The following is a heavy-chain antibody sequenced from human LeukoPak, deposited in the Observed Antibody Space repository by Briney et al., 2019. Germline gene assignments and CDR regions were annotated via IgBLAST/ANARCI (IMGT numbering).Heavy chain of an antibody. CDR3: ARDSQERPLDSLDI. Sequence: GGSLRLSCEASGVTFINFAMNWVRQAPGKGLEWVSGISGSGGTTYYAEFVRGRFTISRDNSKNALYLQMKSLRADDTALYFCARDSQERPLDSLDIWGQGTMVTTSS. V-gene: IGHV3-23*01. CDR2: ISGSGGTT. J-gene: IGHJ3*02. CDR1: GVTFINFA. D-gene: IGHD2-2*03.